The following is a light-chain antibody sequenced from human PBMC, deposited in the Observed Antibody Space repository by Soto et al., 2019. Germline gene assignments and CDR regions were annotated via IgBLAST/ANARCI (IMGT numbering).Light chain of an antibody. CDR3: QQFYTTPT. Sequence: DIVMTQSPDSLAVSLGERATINCKSSQSILHSPNNKDALTWYQQKPGQPPKLLINWASTRESGVPDRFSGAGSVTDFTLTISSLQAEDVAVYYCQQFYTTPTFGQGTRVEIK. CDR1: QSILHSPNNKDA. CDR2: WAS. J-gene: IGKJ1*01. V-gene: IGKV4-1*01.